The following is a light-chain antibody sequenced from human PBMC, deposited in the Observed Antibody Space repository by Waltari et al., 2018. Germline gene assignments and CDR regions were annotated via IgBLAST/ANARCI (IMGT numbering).Light chain of an antibody. J-gene: IGLJ1*01. CDR1: SSDVGGYNY. Sequence: QSALTQPPSASGSPGPSVTISCTGTSSDVGGYNYVSWYQQHPGNAPKLMIYEVNKRPSGVPDRFSGSKSGNTASLTVSGIQAEDEADYYCTSCTGINTVLFGTGTKVTVL. V-gene: IGLV2-8*01. CDR2: EVN. CDR3: TSCTGINTVL.